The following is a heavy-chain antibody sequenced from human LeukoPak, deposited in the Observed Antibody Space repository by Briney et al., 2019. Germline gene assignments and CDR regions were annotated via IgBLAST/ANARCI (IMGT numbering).Heavy chain of an antibody. CDR1: GFSFSSYA. V-gene: IGHV3-23*01. CDR3: AKDGPYSSGWYLPIPYYFDY. CDR2: ISGSGGST. Sequence: PGGSLRLSCAASGFSFSSYAMSWVRQAPGKGLEWVSAISGSGGSTYYADSVKGRFTISRDNSKNTLYLQMNSLRAEDTAVYYCAKDGPYSSGWYLPIPYYFDYWGQGTLVTVSS. J-gene: IGHJ4*02. D-gene: IGHD6-19*01.